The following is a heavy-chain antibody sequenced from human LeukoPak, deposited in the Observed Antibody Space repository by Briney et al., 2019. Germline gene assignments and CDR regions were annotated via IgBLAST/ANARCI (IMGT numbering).Heavy chain of an antibody. CDR2: INPNSGGT. J-gene: IGHJ5*02. Sequence: GASVKVSCKASGYSFTGYNMHWVRQAPGQGLEWMGWINPNSGGTNFAQNFQGRVTMTRDTSISTAYMELSRLRSDDTAVYYCARVLRVTSWYGEEWFDPWGQGTLVTVSS. CDR1: GYSFTGYN. D-gene: IGHD6-13*01. V-gene: IGHV1-2*02. CDR3: ARVLRVTSWYGEEWFDP.